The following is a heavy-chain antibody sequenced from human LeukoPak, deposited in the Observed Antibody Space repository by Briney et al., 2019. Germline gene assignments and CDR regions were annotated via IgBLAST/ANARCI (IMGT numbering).Heavy chain of an antibody. D-gene: IGHD2-15*01. Sequence: GGSLRLSCADSGFTFSSYSMKWVRQAPGKEPEWIAYVTSSSRTIYYADSVKGRFTISRDNAKSSLYLQLDSLRAEDTAVYYCARDFIGGNAYDYWGQRALVTVSS. CDR2: VTSSSRTI. CDR3: ARDFIGGNAYDY. CDR1: GFTFSSYS. V-gene: IGHV3-48*01. J-gene: IGHJ4*02.